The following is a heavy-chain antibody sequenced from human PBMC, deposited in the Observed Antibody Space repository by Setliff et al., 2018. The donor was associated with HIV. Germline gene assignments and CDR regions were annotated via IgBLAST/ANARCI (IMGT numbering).Heavy chain of an antibody. V-gene: IGHV3-74*01. CDR3: ARTRLTGIAAAAMDY. CDR1: GFSFRNHW. CDR2: TNGDGSDT. Sequence: GGSLRLSCAASGFSFRNHWMHWVRQAPGKGLVWVARTNGDGSDTGHADSVKGRFTISRDNTTNSLFLQMNSLRAEDTAVYYCARTRLTGIAAAAMDYWGQGTLVTVSS. J-gene: IGHJ4*02. D-gene: IGHD6-13*01.